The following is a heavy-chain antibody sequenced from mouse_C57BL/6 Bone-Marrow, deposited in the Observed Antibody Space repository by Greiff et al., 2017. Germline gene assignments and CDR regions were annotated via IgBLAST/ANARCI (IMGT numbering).Heavy chain of an antibody. V-gene: IGHV5-15*01. J-gene: IGHJ4*01. Sequence: EVHLVESGGGLVQPGGSLKLSCAASGFTFSDYGMAWVRQAPRKGPEWVAFISNLAYSIYYADTVTGRFTISRENATNTLYLEMSSLRSEDTAMYYCARQDGYGAMDYWGQGTSVTVSS. CDR3: ARQDGYGAMDY. CDR2: ISNLAYSI. D-gene: IGHD2-2*01. CDR1: GFTFSDYG.